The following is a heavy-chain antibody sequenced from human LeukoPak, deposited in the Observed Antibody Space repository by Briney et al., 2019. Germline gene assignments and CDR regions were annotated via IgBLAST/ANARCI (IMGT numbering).Heavy chain of an antibody. Sequence: GGSLRLSCAASGFTFSSSAMSWVRQAPGKGLEWVSNISGGGSGGSTYYADSVKGRFTISRDNSKNTLYLQMNSLRAEDTAVYYCAKSMDILTGYLWSLDYWGQGTLVTVSS. CDR1: GFTFSSSA. CDR2: ISGGGSGGST. J-gene: IGHJ4*02. CDR3: AKSMDILTGYLWSLDY. D-gene: IGHD3-9*01. V-gene: IGHV3-23*01.